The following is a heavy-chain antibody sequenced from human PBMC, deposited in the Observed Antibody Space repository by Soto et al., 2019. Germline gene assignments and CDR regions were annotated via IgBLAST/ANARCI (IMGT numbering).Heavy chain of an antibody. Sequence: QVQLVQSGAEVKEPGASVTVSCKASGYTFTTYGVSWVRQAPGQGIEWMGWISTYNGNTNYAQKLQGRVTMTTDTSASTAYMELKSLRFDDTAVYYCARGTYFDYWGQGALVTVSS. CDR2: ISTYNGNT. CDR3: ARGTYFDY. J-gene: IGHJ4*02. V-gene: IGHV1-18*01. CDR1: GYTFTTYG.